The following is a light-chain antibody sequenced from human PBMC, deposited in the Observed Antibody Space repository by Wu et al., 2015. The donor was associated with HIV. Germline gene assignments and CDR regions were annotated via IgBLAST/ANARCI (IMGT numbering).Light chain of an antibody. CDR1: QSVTSY. Sequence: EIVLTQSPGTLSLSPGERATLSCRASQSVTSYLAWYQQRPGQAPRLLIYDASSRATGFPARFSGSGSGTDFTLRISRLEPEDFAVYYCQQYGSSPWTFGQGTKVEIK. V-gene: IGKV3-20*01. J-gene: IGKJ1*01. CDR3: QQYGSSPWT. CDR2: DAS.